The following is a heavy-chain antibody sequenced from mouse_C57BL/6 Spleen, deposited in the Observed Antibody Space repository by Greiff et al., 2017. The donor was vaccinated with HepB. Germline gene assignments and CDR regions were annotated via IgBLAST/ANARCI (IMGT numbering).Heavy chain of an antibody. D-gene: IGHD2-5*01. CDR1: GYTFTSYW. Sequence: QVHVKQPGAELVRPGSSVKLSCKASGYTFTSYWMHWVKQRPIQGLEWIGNIDPSDSETHYNQKFKDKATLTVDKSSSTAYMQLSSLTSEDSAVYYCARSGAYYSKKFDYWGQGTTLTVSS. CDR2: IDPSDSET. J-gene: IGHJ2*01. V-gene: IGHV1-52*01. CDR3: ARSGAYYSKKFDY.